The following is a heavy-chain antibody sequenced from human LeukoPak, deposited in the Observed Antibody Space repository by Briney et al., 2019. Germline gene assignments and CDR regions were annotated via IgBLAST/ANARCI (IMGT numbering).Heavy chain of an antibody. D-gene: IGHD2-2*01. CDR2: INHSGST. J-gene: IGHJ4*02. CDR1: GGSFSGYY. Sequence: SETLSLTCAVYGGSFSGYYWSWIRPPPGKGLEWIGEINHSGSTNYNPSLKSRVTISVDTSKNQFSLKLSSVTAADTAVYYCARGGQYAEEYYFDYWGQGTLVTVSS. V-gene: IGHV4-34*01. CDR3: ARGGQYAEEYYFDY.